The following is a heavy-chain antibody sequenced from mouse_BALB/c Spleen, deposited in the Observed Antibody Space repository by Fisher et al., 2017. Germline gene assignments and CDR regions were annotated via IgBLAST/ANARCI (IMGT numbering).Heavy chain of an antibody. D-gene: IGHD1-1*02. J-gene: IGHJ4*01. CDR3: ARGVGNYYAMDY. Sequence: KFKGKATLTVDKSSSTAYMHLNSLTSEDSAVYYCARGVGNYYAMDYWGQGTSVTVSS. V-gene: IGHV1S135*01.